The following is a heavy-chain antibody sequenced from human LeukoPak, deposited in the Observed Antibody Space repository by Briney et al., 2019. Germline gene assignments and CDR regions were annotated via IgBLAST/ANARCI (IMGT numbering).Heavy chain of an antibody. D-gene: IGHD3-10*02. V-gene: IGHV3-48*03. Sequence: GTLRLSCAASGFTFSSYDMNWVRPAPGKGLEWVSYISSSGSTIYYADSVKGRFTISRDNAKNSLYLQMNSLRAEDTAVYYCAELGITMIGGVWGKGTTVTISS. CDR1: GFTFSSYD. J-gene: IGHJ6*04. CDR3: AELGITMIGGV. CDR2: ISSSGSTI.